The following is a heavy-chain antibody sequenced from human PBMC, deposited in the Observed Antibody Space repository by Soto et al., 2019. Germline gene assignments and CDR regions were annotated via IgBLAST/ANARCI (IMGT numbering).Heavy chain of an antibody. Sequence: GSLRLSCAASGFVFRTYWISWVRQAPGKGLEWVANIKEDGSEANYVDSVKGRFAVSRDKDTNSLYLQLNSLTPEDTAVYYCARSRRQWFGGTLSYYFDFWGQGTLVTVSS. D-gene: IGHD3-10*01. CDR1: GFVFRTYW. CDR2: IKEDGSEA. V-gene: IGHV3-7*01. J-gene: IGHJ4*02. CDR3: ARSRRQWFGGTLSYYFDF.